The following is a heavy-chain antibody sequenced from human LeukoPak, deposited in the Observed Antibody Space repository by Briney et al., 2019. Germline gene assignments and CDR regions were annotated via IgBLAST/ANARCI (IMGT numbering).Heavy chain of an antibody. V-gene: IGHV1-46*01. CDR1: GYTFTTYY. CDR3: AIKGDWSGGICHSLDY. J-gene: IGHJ4*02. Sequence: ASVEVSCKASGYTFTTYYMHWVRQAPGQGLEWMGITNPSGGSTSYTQKFQGRVTMTRDTSTSTVYMELSSLRSEDTAVYYCAIKGDWSGGICHSLDYGGQGTLVTVSS. CDR2: TNPSGGST. D-gene: IGHD2-15*01.